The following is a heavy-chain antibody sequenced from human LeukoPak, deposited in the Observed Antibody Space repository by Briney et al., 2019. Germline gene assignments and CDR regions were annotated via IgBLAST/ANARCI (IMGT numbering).Heavy chain of an antibody. V-gene: IGHV3-30*03. J-gene: IGHJ4*02. CDR2: ISYDGSNK. CDR1: GFTFSSYG. D-gene: IGHD1-26*01. Sequence: GGSLRLSCAASGFTFSSYGMHWVRQAPGKGLEWVAVISYDGSNKYYADSVKGRFTISRDNSKNTLYLQMNSLRAEDTAVYYCARSSGSYFSDSPDDYWGQGTLATVSS. CDR3: ARSSGSYFSDSPDDY.